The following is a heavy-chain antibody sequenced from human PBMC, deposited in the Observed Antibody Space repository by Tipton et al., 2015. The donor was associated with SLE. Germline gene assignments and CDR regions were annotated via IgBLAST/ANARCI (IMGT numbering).Heavy chain of an antibody. V-gene: IGHV3-53*05. Sequence: SLRLSCAASGLTVSRHYMSWVRQAPGKGLEWVSVIYSDGTTYYADSVKGRFTISRDSSKNTLYLQMNSLRAEDTAVYYCARSLVWSGYFGFMDVWGKGTTVTVSS. CDR1: GLTVSRHY. J-gene: IGHJ6*03. D-gene: IGHD3-3*01. CDR3: ARSLVWSGYFGFMDV. CDR2: IYSDGTT.